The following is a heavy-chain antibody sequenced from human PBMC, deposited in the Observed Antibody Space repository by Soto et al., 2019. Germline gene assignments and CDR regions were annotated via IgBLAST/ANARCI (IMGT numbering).Heavy chain of an antibody. Sequence: KVSCKASGGTFSSYAISWVRQAPGQGLEWMGGIIPIFGTANYAQKFQGRVTITADKSTSTAYMELSSLRSEDTAVYYCARGEDIVVVVAATPPYYYGMDVWGQGTTVTVSS. D-gene: IGHD2-15*01. V-gene: IGHV1-69*06. CDR2: IIPIFGTA. CDR1: GGTFSSYA. CDR3: ARGEDIVVVVAATPPYYYGMDV. J-gene: IGHJ6*02.